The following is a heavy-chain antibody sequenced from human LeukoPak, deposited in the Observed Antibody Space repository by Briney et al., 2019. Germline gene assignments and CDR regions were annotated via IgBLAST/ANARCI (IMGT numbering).Heavy chain of an antibody. CDR2: INHSGST. V-gene: IGHV4-34*01. D-gene: IGHD6-19*01. J-gene: IGHJ4*02. CDR1: GGSFSGYY. Sequence: SETLSLTCAVYGGSFSGYYWSWIRQPPGKGLEWIGEINHSGSTNYNPSLKSRVTISVGTSKNQFSLKLSSVTAADTAVYYCARGRGWYNYWGQGTLVTVSS. CDR3: ARGRGWYNY.